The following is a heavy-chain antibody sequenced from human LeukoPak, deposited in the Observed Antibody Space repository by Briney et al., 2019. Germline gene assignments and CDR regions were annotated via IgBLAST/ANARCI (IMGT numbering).Heavy chain of an antibody. CDR2: IHHGGTT. CDR1: GESFSDHY. Sequence: PSETLSLTCAVYGESFSDHYWTWIRQSPGKGLEWIGEIHHGGTTNYNPSFKSRVALSLDTSKNQFSLRLSFVTAADTALYYCARRSYNLSWRSNRYYFDYWGRGTLVTVSS. J-gene: IGHJ4*02. V-gene: IGHV4-34*01. CDR3: ARRSYNLSWRSNRYYFDY. D-gene: IGHD1-14*01.